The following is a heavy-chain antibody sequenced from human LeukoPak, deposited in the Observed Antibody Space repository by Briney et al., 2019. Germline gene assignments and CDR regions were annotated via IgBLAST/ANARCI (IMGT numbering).Heavy chain of an antibody. D-gene: IGHD2/OR15-2a*01. V-gene: IGHV1-69*13. CDR2: IIPIFGTA. CDR3: ARDPVVLRAFDI. Sequence: SVKVSCKASGGTFSSYAISWVRQAPGQGLEWMGGIIPIFGTANYAQKFQGRVTITADESTSTAYMELSSLRSEDTAVYYCARDPVVLRAFDIWGQGTMVTVSS. J-gene: IGHJ3*02. CDR1: GGTFSSYA.